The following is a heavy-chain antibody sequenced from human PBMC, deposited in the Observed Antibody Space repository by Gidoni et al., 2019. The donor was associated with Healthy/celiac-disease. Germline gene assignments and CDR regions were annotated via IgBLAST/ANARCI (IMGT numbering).Heavy chain of an antibody. V-gene: IGHV1-69*06. Sequence: QVLLVQSGAEVKNPAPPVKLSCKASGVTVSSYAISWVRQAPGKGLEWMAGIIPIFGTANYAQKFQGRVTITADKATSTAYLELSSLRAEDTAVYYCARGAPFGSGWYYYYGMDVWGQGTTVTVSS. CDR2: IIPIFGTA. CDR3: ARGAPFGSGWYYYYGMDV. D-gene: IGHD6-19*01. CDR1: GVTVSSYA. J-gene: IGHJ6*02.